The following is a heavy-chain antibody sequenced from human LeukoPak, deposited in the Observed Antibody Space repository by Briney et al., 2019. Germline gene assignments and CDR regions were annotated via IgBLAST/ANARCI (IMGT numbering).Heavy chain of an antibody. V-gene: IGHV3-30*03. CDR3: ARKQWLDAFDI. Sequence: GRSLRLSCAASGFTFSSYGMHWVRQAPGKGLEWVAVISYDGSNKYYADSVKGRFTISRDNSKNTLYLQMNSLRAEDTAVYYCARKQWLDAFDIWGQGTMVTVSS. CDR1: GFTFSSYG. CDR2: ISYDGSNK. J-gene: IGHJ3*02. D-gene: IGHD6-19*01.